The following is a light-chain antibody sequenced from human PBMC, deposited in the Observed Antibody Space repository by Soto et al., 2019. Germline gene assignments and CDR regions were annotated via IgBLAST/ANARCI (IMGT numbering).Light chain of an antibody. CDR2: DVS. CDR3: SSYRTGSTMV. V-gene: IGLV2-14*03. Sequence: QSALTQPASVSGSPGQSITISCTGTSSDVGGYDYVSWYQQHPGKAPKLMVYDVSHRPSGVSNRFSGSKSVNTASLTISGLQTEDEADYYCSSYRTGSTMVFGGGTQLTVL. CDR1: SSDVGGYDY. J-gene: IGLJ2*01.